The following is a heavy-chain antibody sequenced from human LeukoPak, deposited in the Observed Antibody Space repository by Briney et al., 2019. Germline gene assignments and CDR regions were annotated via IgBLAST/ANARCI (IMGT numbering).Heavy chain of an antibody. D-gene: IGHD3-9*01. CDR2: INHSGST. Sequence: PSETLSLTCAVYGGSFSGYYWSWIRQPPGEGLEWIGEINHSGSTNYNPSLKSRVTISVDTSKNQFSLKLSSVTAADTAVYYCASVRYHHYYYGMDVWGQGTTVTVSS. V-gene: IGHV4-34*01. J-gene: IGHJ6*02. CDR3: ASVRYHHYYYGMDV. CDR1: GGSFSGYY.